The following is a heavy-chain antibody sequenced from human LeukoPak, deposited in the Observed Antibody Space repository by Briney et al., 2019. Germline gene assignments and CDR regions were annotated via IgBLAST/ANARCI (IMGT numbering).Heavy chain of an antibody. Sequence: PGGSLRLSCAGTGFTFSDYWMSWVRQAPGKGLEWVANIKQDGTEKYYVDSVKGRFTISRDNAKNTLYLQMNNLRAEDTAVYYCARALGYGSGSYYKVTHFDYWGQGTLVTVSS. CDR2: IKQDGTEK. J-gene: IGHJ4*02. D-gene: IGHD3-10*01. V-gene: IGHV3-7*03. CDR3: ARALGYGSGSYYKVTHFDY. CDR1: GFTFSDYW.